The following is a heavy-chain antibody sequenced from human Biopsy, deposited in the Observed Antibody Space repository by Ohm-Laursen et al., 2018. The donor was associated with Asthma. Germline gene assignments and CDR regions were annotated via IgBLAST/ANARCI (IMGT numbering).Heavy chain of an antibody. CDR1: GDSLGSFINYA. CDR2: PIPVLGTA. Sequence: SSVKVSCKASGDSLGSFINYAISWVRQAPRQGLEWMGGPIPVLGTADYAPMFEGRVTITADEPTSTAYLELTSLRFEDTAVYYCARGYSGTDRIVYYYSGMEVWGQGTTVTVSS. V-gene: IGHV1-69*01. J-gene: IGHJ6*02. CDR3: ARGYSGTDRIVYYYSGMEV. D-gene: IGHD5-12*01.